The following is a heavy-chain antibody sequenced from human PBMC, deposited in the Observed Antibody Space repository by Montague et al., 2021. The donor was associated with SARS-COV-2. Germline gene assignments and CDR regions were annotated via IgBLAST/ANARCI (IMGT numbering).Heavy chain of an antibody. D-gene: IGHD6-13*01. V-gene: IGHV4-39*07. J-gene: IGHJ6*02. CDR2: IYYSGST. Sequence: SETLSLTRTLSGGSISSSSWNWGWIRQPPGKGLEWIGSIYYSGSTYYXPSLKSRVTISVDTSKNQFSLKLSSVTAADTAVYYCARVGRQQLVRLSGMDVWGQGTTVTVSS. CDR1: GGSISSSSWN. CDR3: ARVGRQQLVRLSGMDV.